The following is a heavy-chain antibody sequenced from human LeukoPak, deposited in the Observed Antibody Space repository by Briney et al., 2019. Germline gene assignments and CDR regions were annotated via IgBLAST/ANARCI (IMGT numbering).Heavy chain of an antibody. J-gene: IGHJ6*02. CDR2: MWYDGSDK. V-gene: IGHV3-33*01. CDR1: GFIFRTYS. CDR3: ARDVSYGVDV. Sequence: GRSLRLSCAAAGFIFRTYSMHSVRQAPGNWLEWVEIMWYDGSDKYFADSVKGRFTSSRENSKNTLYLQMNSLRAEDTAVYYCARDVSYGVDVWGQGTTVAVSS.